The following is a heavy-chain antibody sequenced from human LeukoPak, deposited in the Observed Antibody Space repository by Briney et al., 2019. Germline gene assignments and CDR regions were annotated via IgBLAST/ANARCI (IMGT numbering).Heavy chain of an antibody. D-gene: IGHD3-3*01. CDR1: GCTFSSYA. CDR2: VIPIFGTA. V-gene: IGHV1-69*05. J-gene: IGHJ5*02. Sequence: AVKVSCKASGCTFSSYAIRWVRQPHGQGLEWMGGVIPIFGTANYAQKVQGRVTITTDESTRTAYTELSTLRSDDTAVYYCGTFSHPAYDFWSGYYAWFDPSGQGTLVTVSS. CDR3: GTFSHPAYDFWSGYYAWFDP.